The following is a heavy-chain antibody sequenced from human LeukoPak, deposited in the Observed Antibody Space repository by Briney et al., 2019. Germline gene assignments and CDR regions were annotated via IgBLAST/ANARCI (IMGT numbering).Heavy chain of an antibody. Sequence: SETLSLTCTVSGGSITSGSFYWGWIRQPPGKGLEWIASVYSSGNTYYKPSLQSRLTISLDTSKNQFSLKLSSVTAADTAVYYCARHDLRDTGGSGSYYKSINWFDPWGQGTLVTVSS. CDR2: VYSSGNT. D-gene: IGHD3-10*01. J-gene: IGHJ5*02. CDR1: GGSITSGSFY. V-gene: IGHV4-39*07. CDR3: ARHDLRDTGGSGSYYKSINWFDP.